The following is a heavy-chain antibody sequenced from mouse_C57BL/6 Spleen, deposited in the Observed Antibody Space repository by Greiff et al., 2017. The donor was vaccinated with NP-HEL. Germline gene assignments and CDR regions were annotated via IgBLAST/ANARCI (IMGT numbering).Heavy chain of an antibody. V-gene: IGHV5-12*01. CDR3: ARQETYYYGIDY. CDR1: GFTFSDYY. D-gene: IGHD1-1*01. J-gene: IGHJ2*01. CDR2: ISNGGGST. Sequence: EVKLVESGGGLVQPGGSLKLSCAASGFTFSDYYMYWVRQTPEKRLEWVAYISNGGGSTYYPDTVKGRFTISRDNAKNTLYLQMSRLKSEDTAMYYCARQETYYYGIDYWGQGTTLTVSS.